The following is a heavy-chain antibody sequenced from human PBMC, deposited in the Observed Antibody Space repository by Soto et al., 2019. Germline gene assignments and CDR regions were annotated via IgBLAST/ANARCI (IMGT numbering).Heavy chain of an antibody. CDR2: ISGSGGST. CDR1: VFTFISYS. Sequence: PVVSLRLSCSSSVFTFISYSISLFLQAPGKGLEWVSAISGSGGSTYYADSVKGRFTISRDNSKNTLYLQMNSLRAEETAVYYCAKSYRLRLENWLEHWGQGNMVNVSS. V-gene: IGHV3-23*01. J-gene: IGHJ5*02. CDR3: AKSYRLRLENWLEH. D-gene: IGHD5-12*01.